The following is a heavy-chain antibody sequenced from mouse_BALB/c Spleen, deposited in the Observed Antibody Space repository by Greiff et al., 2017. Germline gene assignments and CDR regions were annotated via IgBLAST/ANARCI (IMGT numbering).Heavy chain of an antibody. CDR1: GYTFTSYW. Sequence: VQLQQSGAELARPGASVKLSCKASGYTFTSYWMQWVKQRPGQGLEWIGAIYPGDGDTRYTQKFKGKATLTADKSSSTAYMQLSSLASEDSAVYYCASGGGNQEAFYYWGQGTTLTVSS. D-gene: IGHD1-1*02. V-gene: IGHV1-87*01. CDR2: IYPGDGDT. J-gene: IGHJ2*01. CDR3: ASGGGNQEAFYY.